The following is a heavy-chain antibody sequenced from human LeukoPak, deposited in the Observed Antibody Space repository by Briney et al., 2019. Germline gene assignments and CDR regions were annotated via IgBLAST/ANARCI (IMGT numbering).Heavy chain of an antibody. CDR1: GYTFTSYD. CDR2: MNPNNGNT. Sequence: VASVKVSRTPSGYTFTSYDINWVRQATGQGLEWMGWMNPNNGNTVYAQKFQGRVTMTRNTSISTAYMELSSLRSEDTAIYYCARGWRYYDFWSGYWERRKDYYGMEVWGPGTTVTVSS. D-gene: IGHD3-3*01. J-gene: IGHJ6*02. V-gene: IGHV1-8*01. CDR3: ARGWRYYDFWSGYWERRKDYYGMEV.